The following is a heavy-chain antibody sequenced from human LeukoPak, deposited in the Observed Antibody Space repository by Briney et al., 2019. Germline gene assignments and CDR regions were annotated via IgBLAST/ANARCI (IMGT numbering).Heavy chain of an antibody. CDR1: GGSISSYY. Sequence: SETLSLTCTVSGGSISSYYWSWLRQPAGKGLEWIGRIYTSWSTDYNPPLKSRVSMSVDTSKNQFSLKLSSVTAADTAVYYCARDSPLIPAAIFDYYYYYGMDVWGQGTTVTVSS. CDR3: ARDSPLIPAAIFDYYYYYGMDV. CDR2: IYTSWST. J-gene: IGHJ6*02. V-gene: IGHV4-4*07. D-gene: IGHD2-2*02.